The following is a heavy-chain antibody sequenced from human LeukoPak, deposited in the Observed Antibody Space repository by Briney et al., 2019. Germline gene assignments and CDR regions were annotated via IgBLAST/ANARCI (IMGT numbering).Heavy chain of an antibody. D-gene: IGHD3-10*01. J-gene: IGHJ4*02. CDR2: IYYSGST. Sequence: PSETLSLTCTVSGVSISSYYWSWIRQPPGKGLEWIGYIYYSGSTNYNPSLKSRVTISVDTSKNQFSLKLSSVIAADTAVYYCARDLGETTDYWGQGTLVTVSS. CDR1: GVSISSYY. V-gene: IGHV4-59*01. CDR3: ARDLGETTDY.